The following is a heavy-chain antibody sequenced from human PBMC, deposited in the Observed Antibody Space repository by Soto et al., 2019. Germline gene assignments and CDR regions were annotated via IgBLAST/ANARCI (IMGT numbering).Heavy chain of an antibody. CDR3: AIGDSFDY. Sequence: EVELVESGGGLFQPGGSLRLSCAASGFTFSDQWMSWVRQIPGKGLQWVANIKQDGSERYYVDSVKGRFTISRDNARNSLYLQMTSLRVEDTAVYYCAIGDSFDYWGQGTLVTVSS. CDR2: IKQDGSER. J-gene: IGHJ4*02. V-gene: IGHV3-7*03. CDR1: GFTFSDQW.